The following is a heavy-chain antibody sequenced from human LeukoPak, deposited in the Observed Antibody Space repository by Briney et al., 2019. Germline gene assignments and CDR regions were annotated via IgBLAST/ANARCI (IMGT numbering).Heavy chain of an antibody. CDR1: GYTFTSYG. J-gene: IGHJ3*02. Sequence: ASVTVSCKASGYTFTSYGISWVRQAPGQGLEWMGWISAYNGNTNYAQKLQGRVTMTTDTSTSTAYMELRSLRSDDTAVYYCAREMRGSYYDYVWGSYQDAFDIWGQGTMVTVSS. V-gene: IGHV1-18*01. D-gene: IGHD3-16*02. CDR3: AREMRGSYYDYVWGSYQDAFDI. CDR2: ISAYNGNT.